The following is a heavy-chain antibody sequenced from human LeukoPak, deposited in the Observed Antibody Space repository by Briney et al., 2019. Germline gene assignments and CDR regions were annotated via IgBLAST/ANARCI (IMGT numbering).Heavy chain of an antibody. Sequence: SVTVSCTASGGTLSSHGLSWVRQAPGQGLQWRGGIIPVFGIANYAPTFQGRVTITADEFTSYMELRSLRSEDTAVYYCARTYGSGTYQYYYHYLDVWGSGTRIT. CDR2: IIPVFGIA. CDR3: ARTYGSGTYQYYYHYLDV. D-gene: IGHD3-10*01. CDR1: GGTLSSHG. V-gene: IGHV1-69*13. J-gene: IGHJ6*03.